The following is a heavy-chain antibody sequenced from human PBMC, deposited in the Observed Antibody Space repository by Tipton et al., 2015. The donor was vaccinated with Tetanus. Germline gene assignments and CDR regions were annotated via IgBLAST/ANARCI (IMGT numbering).Heavy chain of an antibody. V-gene: IGHV4-30-4*01. Sequence: TLSLTCTVSGDSLSNGDYYWSWIRQPPGKGLESIGYIYYSGSTYYNPSLKSRVTISVDTSKNQFSLRLSSVTAADTAVYYCARHLTYTYTSRYFDYWGLGTLVTVSS. CDR1: GDSLSNGDYY. J-gene: IGHJ4*02. CDR3: ARHLTYTYTSRYFDY. D-gene: IGHD5-18*01. CDR2: IYYSGST.